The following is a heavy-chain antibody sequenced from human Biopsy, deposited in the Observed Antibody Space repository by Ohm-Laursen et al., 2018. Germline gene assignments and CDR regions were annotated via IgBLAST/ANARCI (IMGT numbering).Heavy chain of an antibody. J-gene: IGHJ4*02. CDR2: IVPLFETT. Sequence: SSVKVSCKASGYNFDIYPLFWARQAPGQGFEWMGGIVPLFETTDSAQKFQGRVTITADRSTTTAYIELSGLTSEDTAIYYCAKAGQTSGEYVVPRHFDSWGQGTRVTVSS. CDR1: GYNFDIYP. CDR3: AKAGQTSGEYVVPRHFDS. V-gene: IGHV1-69*06. D-gene: IGHD2-15*01.